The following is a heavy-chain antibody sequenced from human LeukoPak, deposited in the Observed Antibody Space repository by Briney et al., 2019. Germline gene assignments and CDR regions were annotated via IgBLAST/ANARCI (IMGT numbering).Heavy chain of an antibody. CDR1: GFTFDDYA. CDR2: ISWNSGSI. CDR3: AKDLYSSSWYYFDY. J-gene: IGHJ4*02. Sequence: GRSLRLSCAASGFTFDDYATHWVRQAPGKGLEWVSGISWNSGSIGYADSVKGRFTISRDNAKNSLYLQMNSLRAEDMALYYCAKDLYSSSWYYFDYWGQGTLVTVSS. D-gene: IGHD6-13*01. V-gene: IGHV3-9*03.